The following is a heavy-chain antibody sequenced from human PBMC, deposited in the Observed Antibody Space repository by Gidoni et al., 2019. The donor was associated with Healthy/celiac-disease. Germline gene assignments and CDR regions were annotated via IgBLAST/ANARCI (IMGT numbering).Heavy chain of an antibody. J-gene: IGHJ4*02. D-gene: IGHD3-16*01. CDR3: AKDDRRRWGDYFDY. CDR1: GGPTSSYS. Sequence: QVQLQESGPGLVKPSETLSLTCTVSGGPTSSYSWSWIRQPAGQGLEWIGRIYTSVSTNYNPSLKSRVTMSVDTSKNQFSLKLSSVTAADTAVYYCAKDDRRRWGDYFDYWGQGTLVTVSS. V-gene: IGHV4-4*07. CDR2: IYTSVST.